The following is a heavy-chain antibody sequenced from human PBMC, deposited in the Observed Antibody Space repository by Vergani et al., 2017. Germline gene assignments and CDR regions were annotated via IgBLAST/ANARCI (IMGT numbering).Heavy chain of an antibody. CDR2: INHSGST. CDR3: ARLECSSTSCYGGADFDY. J-gene: IGHJ4*02. Sequence: QVQLQQWGAGLLKPSETLSLTCAVYGGSFSGYYWSWIRQPPGKGLEWIGEINHSGSTNYNPSLKSRVTISVDTPKHQFSLKLSSVTAADTAVYYGARLECSSTSCYGGADFDYWGQGTLVTVSS. V-gene: IGHV4-34*01. CDR1: GGSFSGYY. D-gene: IGHD2-2*01.